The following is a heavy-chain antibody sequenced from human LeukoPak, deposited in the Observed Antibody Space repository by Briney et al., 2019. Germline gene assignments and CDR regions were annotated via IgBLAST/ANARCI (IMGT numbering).Heavy chain of an antibody. Sequence: PSETLSLTCAVYGGSFSGYYWSWIRQPPGKGLEWIGEINHSGSTNYNPSLKSRVTISVDTSKNQFSLELSSVTAADTAVYYCARGGVRGVITFDYWGQGTLVTVSS. CDR2: INHSGST. J-gene: IGHJ4*02. CDR3: ARGGVRGVITFDY. V-gene: IGHV4-34*01. CDR1: GGSFSGYY. D-gene: IGHD3-10*01.